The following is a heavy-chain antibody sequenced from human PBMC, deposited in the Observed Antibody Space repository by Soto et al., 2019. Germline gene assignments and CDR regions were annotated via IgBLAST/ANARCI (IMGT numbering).Heavy chain of an antibody. D-gene: IGHD2-15*01. CDR1: GFTFSSYA. V-gene: IGHV3-23*01. Sequence: EVQLLESGGGLVQPGGSLRLSCAASGFTFSSYAMSWVRQAPGKGLEWVSAISGSGGSTYYADSVKGRFTISRDNSKNTLYLQMNSLRAEDTAVYYCASTECSGGSCYYYGMDVWGQGTTVTVSS. J-gene: IGHJ6*02. CDR2: ISGSGGST. CDR3: ASTECSGGSCYYYGMDV.